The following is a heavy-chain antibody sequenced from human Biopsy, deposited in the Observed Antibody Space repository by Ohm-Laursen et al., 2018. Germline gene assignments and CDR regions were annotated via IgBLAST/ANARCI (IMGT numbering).Heavy chain of an antibody. V-gene: IGHV4-31*02. Sequence: TLSLTWPVSGVSINGGRYYWNWIRHPPGKGLEWIGSIFYSANTYYNPSLKSRVTISVDTSKNQFSLKLSSVTAADTAVYYCARLGSGDYFPTFFDFWGQGALVTVSS. CDR3: ARLGSGDYFPTFFDF. D-gene: IGHD5-12*01. CDR2: IFYSANT. CDR1: GVSINGGRYY. J-gene: IGHJ4*02.